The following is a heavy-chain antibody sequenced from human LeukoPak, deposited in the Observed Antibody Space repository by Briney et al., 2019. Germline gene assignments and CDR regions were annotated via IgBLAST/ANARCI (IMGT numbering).Heavy chain of an antibody. CDR3: ARYSGSYDY. CDR1: GFTFSSYA. Sequence: PGGSLRLSCAGSGFTFSSYAMHWVRQAPGKGLEYVSAINSNGGSTYYANSVKGRFTISRDNSKNTLYLQMGSLRAEDMAVYYCARYSGSYDYWGQGTLVNVSS. V-gene: IGHV3-64*01. D-gene: IGHD1-26*01. J-gene: IGHJ4*02. CDR2: INSNGGST.